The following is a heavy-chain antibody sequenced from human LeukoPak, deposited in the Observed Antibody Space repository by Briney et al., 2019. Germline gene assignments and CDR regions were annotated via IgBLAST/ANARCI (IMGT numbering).Heavy chain of an antibody. CDR2: ISYDGSNK. CDR3: ATLTGDCSSTSCYFFDY. D-gene: IGHD2-2*01. V-gene: IGHV3-30-3*01. CDR1: GFTFSSYA. J-gene: IGHJ4*02. Sequence: PGGSLRLSCAASGFTFSSYAMHWVRQAPGKGLEWVAVISYDGSNKYYADSVKGRFTISRDNSKNTLYLQMNSLRAEDTAVYYCATLTGDCSSTSCYFFDYWGQGTLVTVSS.